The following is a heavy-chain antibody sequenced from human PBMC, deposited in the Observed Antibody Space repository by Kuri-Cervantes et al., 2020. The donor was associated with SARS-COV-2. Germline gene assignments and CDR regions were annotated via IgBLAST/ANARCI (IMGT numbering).Heavy chain of an antibody. J-gene: IGHJ5*02. CDR3: ARVNRNSWFDP. CDR1: GGSFSGYY. CDR2: INHSGSN. Sequence: SETLSLTCAVYGGSFSGYYWSWIRQPPGKGLEWIGEINHSGSNNYNPYLKSRVTISVDTSKNQFSLKLSSVTAADTAVYYCARVNRNSWFDPWGQGTLVTVSS. D-gene: IGHD1-14*01. V-gene: IGHV4-34*01.